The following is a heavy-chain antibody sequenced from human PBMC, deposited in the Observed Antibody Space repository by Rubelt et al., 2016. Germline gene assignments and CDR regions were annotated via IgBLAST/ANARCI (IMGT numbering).Heavy chain of an antibody. Sequence: QLQLQESGPGLVKPSETLSLTCNVSGGAISSYYWSWIRQPPGKGLEWIGYIYYSGSPAYNPYLKRQVTISVDTSKNHISPHVTTATAAGTALDYGPRHVSSVWYGGIDYWGQGALVTVSS. CDR2: IYYSGSP. CDR3: PRHVSSVWYGGIDY. CDR1: GGAISSYY. D-gene: IGHD6-19*01. V-gene: IGHV4-59*12. J-gene: IGHJ4*02.